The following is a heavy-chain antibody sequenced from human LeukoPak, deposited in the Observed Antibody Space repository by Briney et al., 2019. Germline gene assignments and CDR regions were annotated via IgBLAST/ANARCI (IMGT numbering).Heavy chain of an antibody. CDR1: GYTFTGYY. J-gene: IGHJ5*02. V-gene: IGHV1-2*02. CDR2: INPNSGGT. CDR3: ARGRDTVVVPAARFDP. D-gene: IGHD2-2*01. Sequence: ASVKVSCKASGYTFTGYYMHWVRQAPGQGLEWMGWINPNSGGTNYAQKFQGRVTMTRDTSISTAYMELSRLRSDDTAVYYCARGRDTVVVPAARFDPWGQGTLVTVSS.